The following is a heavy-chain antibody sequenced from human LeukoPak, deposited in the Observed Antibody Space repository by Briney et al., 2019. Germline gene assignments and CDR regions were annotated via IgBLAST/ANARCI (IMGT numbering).Heavy chain of an antibody. CDR3: ARVRAVGATKSLDY. Sequence: GGSLRLSCAASGFTVSSNYMSWVRQAPGKGLEWVSVIYSGGSTYYADSVKGRFTISRDNSKNTLYLQMNSLRAEDTAVYYCARVRAVGATKSLDYWGQGTLVTVPS. CDR2: IYSGGST. V-gene: IGHV3-53*01. J-gene: IGHJ4*02. CDR1: GFTVSSNY. D-gene: IGHD1-26*01.